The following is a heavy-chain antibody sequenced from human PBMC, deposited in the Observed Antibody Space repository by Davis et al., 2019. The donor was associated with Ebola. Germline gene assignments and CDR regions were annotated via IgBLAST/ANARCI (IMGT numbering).Heavy chain of an antibody. CDR3: ARETTVTTAFDY. J-gene: IGHJ4*02. Sequence: GSLRLSCAVSGGSISSSNWWSWVRQPPGTGLEWIGVIYHSGSTNYNPSLKSRVTISVDKSKNQFSLKLSSVTAADTAVYYCARETTVTTAFDYWGQGTLVTVSS. D-gene: IGHD4-17*01. CDR1: GGSISSSNW. V-gene: IGHV4-4*02. CDR2: IYHSGST.